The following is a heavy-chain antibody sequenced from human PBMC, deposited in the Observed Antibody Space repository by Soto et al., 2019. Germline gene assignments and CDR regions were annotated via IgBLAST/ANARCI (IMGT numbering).Heavy chain of an antibody. V-gene: IGHV4-59*01. CDR3: ARDSLLGFGESRAIAFDI. J-gene: IGHJ3*02. CDR2: IYYSGST. D-gene: IGHD3-10*01. CDR1: GGSISSYY. Sequence: KPSETLSLTCTVSGGSISSYYWSWIWQPPGKGLEWIGYIYYSGSTNYNPSLKSRVTISVDTSKNQFSLKLSSVTAADTAVYYCARDSLLGFGESRAIAFDIWGQGTMVTVSS.